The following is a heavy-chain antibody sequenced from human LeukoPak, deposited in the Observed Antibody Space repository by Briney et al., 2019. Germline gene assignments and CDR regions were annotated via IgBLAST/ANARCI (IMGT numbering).Heavy chain of an antibody. J-gene: IGHJ4*02. CDR2: IYTSGST. CDR3: AREDYDILTGYYPLDY. V-gene: IGHV4-4*07. D-gene: IGHD3-9*01. Sequence: ETLSLTCTVSGGSISSYYWSWIRQPAGKGLEWIGRIYTSGSTNYNPSLKSRVTMSVDTSKNQFSLKLSSVTAADTAVYYCAREDYDILTGYYPLDYWGRGTLVTVSS. CDR1: GGSISSYY.